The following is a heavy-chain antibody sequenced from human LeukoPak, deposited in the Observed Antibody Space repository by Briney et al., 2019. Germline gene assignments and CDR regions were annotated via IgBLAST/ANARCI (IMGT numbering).Heavy chain of an antibody. CDR3: AKGGRITIFGEVIKGGRLSSPADD. CDR1: GFTFSSYA. J-gene: IGHJ4*02. V-gene: IGHV3-30*04. D-gene: IGHD3-3*01. Sequence: PGGSLRLSCAASGFTFSSYAMHWVRQAPGKGLEWVAVISYDGSNKFYTDSVKGRFTISRDNSKNTLFLQMNSLRAEDTAVYYCAKGGRITIFGEVIKGGRLSSPADDWGQGTLVTVSS. CDR2: ISYDGSNK.